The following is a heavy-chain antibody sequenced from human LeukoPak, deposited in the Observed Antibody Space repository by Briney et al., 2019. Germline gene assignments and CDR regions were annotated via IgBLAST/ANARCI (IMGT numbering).Heavy chain of an antibody. CDR2: INPNSGGT. J-gene: IGHJ4*02. D-gene: IGHD4-17*01. Sequence: ASGKVFCKASGYTFTGYYMHWVRQAPGQGLEWMGWINPNSGGTNYAQKFQGRVTMTRDTSISTAYMELSRLRSDDTAVYYCATGSYGDYPDYWSQGTLVTVSS. V-gene: IGHV1-2*02. CDR1: GYTFTGYY. CDR3: ATGSYGDYPDY.